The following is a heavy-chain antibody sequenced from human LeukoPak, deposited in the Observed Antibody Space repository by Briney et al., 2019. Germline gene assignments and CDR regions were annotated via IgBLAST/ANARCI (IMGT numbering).Heavy chain of an antibody. V-gene: IGHV3-49*04. Sequence: GGSLRLSCTAYGFTFGDYGLSWVRQAPGKGLEWVGFVRSKLYGGTTEYAASVKGRFTVSRDDSNNIAYLQMNSLTTEDTAVYYCSRGLTSVGKKYWFDYWGQGTLVTVSS. D-gene: IGHD2-8*02. J-gene: IGHJ4*02. CDR2: VRSKLYGGTT. CDR3: SRGLTSVGKKYWFDY. CDR1: GFTFGDYG.